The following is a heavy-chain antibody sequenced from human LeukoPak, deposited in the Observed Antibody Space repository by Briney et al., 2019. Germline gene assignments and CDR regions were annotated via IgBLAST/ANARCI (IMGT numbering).Heavy chain of an antibody. Sequence: GGSLRLSCAASGFTFSDYYMSWIRQAPGRGLEWVSYISSSSSYTNYADSVKGRFTISRDSAKNSLYLQMNSLRAEDTAVYYCAREGYCSSTSCPFDYWGQGTLVTVSS. CDR3: AREGYCSSTSCPFDY. D-gene: IGHD2-2*01. CDR2: ISSSSSYT. J-gene: IGHJ4*02. V-gene: IGHV3-11*06. CDR1: GFTFSDYY.